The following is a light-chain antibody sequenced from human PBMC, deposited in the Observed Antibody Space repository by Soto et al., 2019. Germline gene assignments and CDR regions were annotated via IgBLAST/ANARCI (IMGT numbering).Light chain of an antibody. J-gene: IGLJ1*01. CDR1: SSNIVGGYD. CDR2: VDS. Sequence: VLTQPPSVSGAPGPGVNISFHGSSSNIVGGYDVHWYQQLPGTAPKRLIYVDSNRPSGVPDRFSCSKSGTSAALPITSLQADEDADYYCYSYDSSLIKVFGTGTKVTVL. V-gene: IGLV1-40*01. CDR3: YSYDSSLIKV.